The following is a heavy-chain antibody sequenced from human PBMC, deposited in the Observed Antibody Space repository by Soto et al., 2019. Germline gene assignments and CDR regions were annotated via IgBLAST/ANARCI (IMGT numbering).Heavy chain of an antibody. J-gene: IGHJ5*02. D-gene: IGHD1-26*01. V-gene: IGHV1-69*01. CDR3: ASIVEPIDP. CDR2: IIPIFGTA. CDR1: GGTFSSYA. Sequence: SVKVSSKASGGTFSSYAISWVRQAPGQVLEWMGGIIPIFGTANYAQKFQGRVTITEDESTSTAYMEMSSMRSADTAVYYCASIVEPIDPWGQGTLGTVS.